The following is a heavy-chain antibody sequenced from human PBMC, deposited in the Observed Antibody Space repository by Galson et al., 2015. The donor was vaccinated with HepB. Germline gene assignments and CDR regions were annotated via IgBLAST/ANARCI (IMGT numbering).Heavy chain of an antibody. CDR3: AGVKVGRWTNDAFDI. CDR1: GYTFTSYT. CDR2: INAGNGNTNP. V-gene: IGHV1-3*01. Sequence: SVKVSCKASGYTFTSYTIHWVRQAPGQRLEWMGWINAGNGNTNPKYSQKTQGRVTITRDTTASTAYMELSSLTPEDTAVYYCAGVKVGRWTNDAFDIWGQGTMVTVSS. D-gene: IGHD3/OR15-3a*01. J-gene: IGHJ3*02.